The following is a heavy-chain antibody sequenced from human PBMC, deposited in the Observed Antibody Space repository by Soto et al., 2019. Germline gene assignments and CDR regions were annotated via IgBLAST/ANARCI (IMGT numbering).Heavy chain of an antibody. J-gene: IGHJ3*02. CDR2: IYHSGST. CDR3: ARDRFCGGDCYGDAFDI. D-gene: IGHD2-21*02. V-gene: IGHV4-4*02. Sequence: PSETLSLTCAVSGGSISSSNWWSWVRQPPGKGLEWIGEIYHSGSTNYNPSLKSRVTISVDKSKNQFSLKLSSVTAADTAVYYCARDRFCGGDCYGDAFDICGQRTMVPVS. CDR1: GGSISSSNW.